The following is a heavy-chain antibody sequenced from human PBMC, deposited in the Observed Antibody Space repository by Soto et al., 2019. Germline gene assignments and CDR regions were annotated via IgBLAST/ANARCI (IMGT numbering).Heavy chain of an antibody. V-gene: IGHV3-23*01. D-gene: IGHD6-25*01. CDR1: GFTFSNYA. J-gene: IGHJ4*02. CDR2: ISGSGGTT. Sequence: EVQLLESGGGLVQPGGSLRLSCAASGFTFSNYAMSWVRQAPGEGLEWVSAISGSGGTTYYAQSAKGRFTISRDNFSNTLYLQKNNLRDEDTAIYSCAKFIVETGGSSGWPWYFDCWGQGGLVAVSS. CDR3: AKFIVETGGSSGWPWYFDC.